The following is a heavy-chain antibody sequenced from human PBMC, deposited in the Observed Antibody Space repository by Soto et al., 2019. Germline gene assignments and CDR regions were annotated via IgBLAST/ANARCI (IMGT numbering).Heavy chain of an antibody. CDR2: IIPILGIA. Sequence: QVQLVQSGAEVKKPGSSVKVSCKASGGTFSSNTISWVRQAPGQGLEWMGRIIPILGIANYAQKFQGRVTITADKSTSTAYMELSSLRSEDTAVYYCARALKYQLLNYMDVWGKGTTVTVSS. CDR3: ARALKYQLLNYMDV. D-gene: IGHD2-2*01. J-gene: IGHJ6*03. CDR1: GGTFSSNT. V-gene: IGHV1-69*02.